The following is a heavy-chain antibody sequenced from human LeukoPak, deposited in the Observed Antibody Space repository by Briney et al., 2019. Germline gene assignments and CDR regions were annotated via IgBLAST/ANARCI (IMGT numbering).Heavy chain of an antibody. CDR3: ARAHRDGYTTPNWFDP. CDR1: GASISSSNW. V-gene: IGHV4-4*02. CDR2: VSHSGST. Sequence: PSETLSLTCAVSGASISSSNWWSWVRQPPGKGLEWIGEVSHSGSTNYNPSLKSRVTMSVDTSKNQFSLKLSSVTAADTAVYYCARAHRDGYTTPNWFDPWGQGTLVTVSS. J-gene: IGHJ5*02. D-gene: IGHD5-24*01.